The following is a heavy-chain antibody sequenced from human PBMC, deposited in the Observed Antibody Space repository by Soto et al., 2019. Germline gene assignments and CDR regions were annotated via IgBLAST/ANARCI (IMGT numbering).Heavy chain of an antibody. Sequence: GASGKVSCKASGYISTGYHIHWVRQAPGRGLEWMGWINPNSGDTEYAQNFQGRVTMTRDTSFNLVYMEMSGLMSDDTAVYYCARDARGTRGFDEMDIWGQGTTVTVS. V-gene: IGHV1-2*02. D-gene: IGHD3-9*01. J-gene: IGHJ6*02. CDR2: INPNSGDT. CDR3: ARDARGTRGFDEMDI. CDR1: GYISTGYH.